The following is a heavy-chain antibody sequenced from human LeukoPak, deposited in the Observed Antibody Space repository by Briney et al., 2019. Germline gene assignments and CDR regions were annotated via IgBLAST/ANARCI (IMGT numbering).Heavy chain of an antibody. V-gene: IGHV4-59*01. D-gene: IGHD6-13*01. Sequence: PSETLSLTCTVSGGSISIYYWSWIRQPPGKGLEWIGYIYYSGSTNYNPSLKSRVTISVDTSKNQFSLKLSSVTAADTAVYYCASGTSSSWYLFDYWGQGTLVTVSS. CDR2: IYYSGST. J-gene: IGHJ4*02. CDR3: ASGTSSSWYLFDY. CDR1: GGSISIYY.